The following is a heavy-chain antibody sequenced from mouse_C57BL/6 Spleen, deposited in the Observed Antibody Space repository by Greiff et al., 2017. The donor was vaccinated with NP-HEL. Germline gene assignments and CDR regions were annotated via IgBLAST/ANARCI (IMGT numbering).Heavy chain of an antibody. CDR2: IYPGSGSN. J-gene: IGHJ4*01. CDR1: GYTFTSYW. Sequence: QVQLQQSGAELVKPGASVKMSCKASGYTFTSYWITWVKQRPGQGLEWIGDIYPGSGSNNYNEKFKDKATLTVDTSSSTAYMQLSSQASDDSAFYNCARGYYGNYGDYWGQGTSVTVSS. D-gene: IGHD2-1*01. V-gene: IGHV1-55*01. CDR3: ARGYYGNYGDY.